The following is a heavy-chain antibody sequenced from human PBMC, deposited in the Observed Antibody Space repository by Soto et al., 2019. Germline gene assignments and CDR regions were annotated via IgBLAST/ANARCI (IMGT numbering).Heavy chain of an antibody. V-gene: IGHV1-18*01. CDR1: GYTFTTYG. Sequence: QVQLVQSGAEVKEPGASVKVSCKASGYTFTTYGISWVRQAPGQGLEWMGWINAYNGNTNYAQNLQGRVTMTTDTSTSTTYMELRSLRSDDTAVYSCARDPVAGTYFDYWGQGTLVTVSS. J-gene: IGHJ4*02. CDR3: ARDPVAGTYFDY. CDR2: INAYNGNT. D-gene: IGHD6-19*01.